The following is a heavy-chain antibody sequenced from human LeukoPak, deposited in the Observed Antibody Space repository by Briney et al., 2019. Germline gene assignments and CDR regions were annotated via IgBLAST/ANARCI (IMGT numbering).Heavy chain of an antibody. J-gene: IGHJ4*02. Sequence: GGSLRLSCAASGFTFSSYTMHWVRQAPGKGLEWVAVISYDGSNKYYPDSVKGRFTISRDNSKNTLYLQMNSLSAEDTAVYYCAREPAGNSEFDYWGQGTLVTVSS. CDR3: AREPAGNSEFDY. D-gene: IGHD1-7*01. V-gene: IGHV3-30*04. CDR2: ISYDGSNK. CDR1: GFTFSSYT.